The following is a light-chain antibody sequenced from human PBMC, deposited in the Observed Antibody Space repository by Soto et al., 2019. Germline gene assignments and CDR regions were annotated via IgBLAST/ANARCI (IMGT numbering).Light chain of an antibody. V-gene: IGKV3-11*01. J-gene: IGKJ5*01. Sequence: EIVLTQSPATLSLSPGQSATLSCRASQTVANYLAWYQQKPGQAPRLLIYDTSNRATGIPDRFSGSGSGTDFTLTISSLEPEDFAVHYCQQRSTWPITFGQGTRLEIK. CDR2: DTS. CDR1: QTVANY. CDR3: QQRSTWPIT.